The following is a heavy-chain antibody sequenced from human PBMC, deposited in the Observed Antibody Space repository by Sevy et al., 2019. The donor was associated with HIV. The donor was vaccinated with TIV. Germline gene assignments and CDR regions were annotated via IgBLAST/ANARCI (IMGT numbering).Heavy chain of an antibody. CDR2: INSSGSTK. D-gene: IGHD3-9*01. Sequence: GGSLRLSCAASGFTFSSYEMNWVRQAPGKGLEWVSYINSSGSTKYYADTVKGRFTISRENAKNSLYLQLNSLRAEDTAVYYCARDKGYYDVLTGYASNAFDIWGQGTMVTVSS. CDR3: ARDKGYYDVLTGYASNAFDI. J-gene: IGHJ3*02. V-gene: IGHV3-48*03. CDR1: GFTFSSYE.